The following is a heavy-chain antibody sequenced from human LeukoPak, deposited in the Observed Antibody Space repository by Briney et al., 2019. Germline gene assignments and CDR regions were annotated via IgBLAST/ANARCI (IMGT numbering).Heavy chain of an antibody. V-gene: IGHV4-61*02. CDR1: GGSISSGSYY. CDR2: IYTSGST. J-gene: IGHJ4*02. CDR3: ARHYGGNLYYFDY. Sequence: KASETLSLTCTVSGGSISSGSYYWSWIRQPAGKGLEWIGRIYTSGSTNYNPSLKSRVTISVDTSKNQFSLKLSSVTAADTAVYYCARHYGGNLYYFDYWGQGTLVTVSS. D-gene: IGHD4-23*01.